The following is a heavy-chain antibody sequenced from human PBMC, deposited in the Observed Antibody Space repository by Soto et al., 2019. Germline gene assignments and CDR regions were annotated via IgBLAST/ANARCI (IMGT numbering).Heavy chain of an antibody. Sequence: PSETLSLTCTVSGGSISSYYWSWIRQPAGKGLEWLGRIYFSGSFNYNPSLKGRVTMSIDRSKNQVSLNLRSVTAADTAVYYCASGHSSGWPTNWFDPWGQGTLVTVSS. D-gene: IGHD6-19*01. CDR2: IYFSGSF. CDR3: ASGHSSGWPTNWFDP. CDR1: GGSISSYY. J-gene: IGHJ5*02. V-gene: IGHV4-4*07.